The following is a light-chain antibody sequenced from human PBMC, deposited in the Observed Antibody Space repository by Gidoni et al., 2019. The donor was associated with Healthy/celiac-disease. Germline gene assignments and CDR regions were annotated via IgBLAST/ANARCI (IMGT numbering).Light chain of an antibody. CDR1: QSVLYSSNNRSY. V-gene: IGKV4-1*01. CDR3: QQYYSTPLT. J-gene: IGKJ4*01. CDR2: WAS. Sequence: DIVMTQSNNSLAASLGERATINCKSSQSVLYSSNNRSYLAWYQQKPGQPPKLLIYWASTRESGVPDRFSGSGSGTDFTLTISSLQAEDVAVYYCQQYYSTPLTFGGGTKVEIK.